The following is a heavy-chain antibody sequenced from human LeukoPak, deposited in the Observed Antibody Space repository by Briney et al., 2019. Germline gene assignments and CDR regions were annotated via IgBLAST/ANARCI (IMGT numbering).Heavy chain of an antibody. J-gene: IGHJ4*02. D-gene: IGHD1-26*01. CDR2: ISYDGSNK. Sequence: GGSLRLSCAASGFTFSSYAMHWVRQAPGKGLEWVAVISYDGSNKYYADSVKGRFTISRDNSKNTLYLQMNSLRAEDTAVYYCARELYGYSGSSLDYWGQGTLVTVSS. V-gene: IGHV3-30-3*01. CDR3: ARELYGYSGSSLDY. CDR1: GFTFSSYA.